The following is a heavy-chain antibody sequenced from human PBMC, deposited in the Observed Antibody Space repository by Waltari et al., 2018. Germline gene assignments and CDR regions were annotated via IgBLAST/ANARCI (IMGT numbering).Heavy chain of an antibody. CDR1: GYTFTSYD. D-gene: IGHD3-22*01. CDR2: MNPNSVNT. J-gene: IGHJ6*02. V-gene: IGHV1-8*01. CDR3: ARVPLGGYYDSSGFGMDV. Sequence: QVQLVQSGAEVTKPGASVKVSCKASGYTFTSYDLHWVRQATGQGLEWMGWMNPNSVNTGYAQKFQGRVTMTRNTSISTAYMELSSLRSEDTAVYYCARVPLGGYYDSSGFGMDVWGQGTTVTVSS.